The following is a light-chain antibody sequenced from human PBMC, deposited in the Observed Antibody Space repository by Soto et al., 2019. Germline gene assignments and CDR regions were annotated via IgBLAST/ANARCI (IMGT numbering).Light chain of an antibody. Sequence: EIVMTQSPVTLSVSPGERATLSCRASQTVASNVAWYQQKPGQAPRLLIHGASTRATGVSARFSGSGSGTECTLTISSLQSEDFAVYYCQQYHNWPPQYTFGQGTKLQIK. V-gene: IGKV3-15*01. J-gene: IGKJ2*01. CDR1: QTVASN. CDR3: QQYHNWPPQYT. CDR2: GAS.